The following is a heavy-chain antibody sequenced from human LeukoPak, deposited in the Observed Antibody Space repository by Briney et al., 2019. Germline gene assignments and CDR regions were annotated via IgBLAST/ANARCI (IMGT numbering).Heavy chain of an antibody. J-gene: IGHJ4*02. CDR2: IIPILGIA. CDR3: ARNTYYYGSTNILVFDY. Sequence: GASVKVSCKASGGTFSSYAISWVRQAPGQGLEWMGRIIPILGIANYAQKFQGRVTITADKSTSTAYMELGSLRSEDTAVYYCARNTYYYGSTNILVFDYWGQGTLVTVSS. D-gene: IGHD3-10*01. V-gene: IGHV1-69*04. CDR1: GGTFSSYA.